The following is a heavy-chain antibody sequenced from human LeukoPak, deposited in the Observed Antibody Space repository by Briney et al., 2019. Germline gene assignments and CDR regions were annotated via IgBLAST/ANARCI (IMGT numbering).Heavy chain of an antibody. Sequence: SGGSLRLSCAASGFTFSNSWMHWVRQGPGKGPVWVSRIKSDGSYITYADSVKGRFIISRDNAENTLYLQMNSLRVDDTAVYYCATGDSGWYNYWGQGTLVTVSA. V-gene: IGHV3-74*03. CDR3: ATGDSGWYNY. CDR1: GFTFSNSW. CDR2: IKSDGSYI. D-gene: IGHD6-19*01. J-gene: IGHJ4*02.